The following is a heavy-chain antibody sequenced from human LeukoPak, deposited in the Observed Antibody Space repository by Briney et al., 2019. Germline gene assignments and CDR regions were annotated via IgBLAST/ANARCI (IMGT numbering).Heavy chain of an antibody. J-gene: IGHJ6*03. V-gene: IGHV4-34*01. D-gene: IGHD3-3*01. CDR1: GGSFSGYY. CDR2: INHSSRST. CDR3: ARGGYTIYRSRTPNMDV. Sequence: KPSETLSLTCAVYGGSFSGYYWSWIRQPPGKGLEWIGEINHSSRSTNWNPSLKSRVTISLDTSKKQFSLKLNSVTAADTAVYYCARGGYTIYRSRTPNMDVWGRGTTVTVSS.